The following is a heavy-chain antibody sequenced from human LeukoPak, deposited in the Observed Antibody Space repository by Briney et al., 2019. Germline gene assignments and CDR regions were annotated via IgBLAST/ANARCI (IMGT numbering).Heavy chain of an antibody. CDR2: IYTSGST. V-gene: IGHV4-61*02. D-gene: IGHD2-21*01. CDR3: ARGGGDWGFHQSDY. J-gene: IGHJ4*02. CDR1: GGSFSSGSYY. Sequence: SQTLSLTCTVSGGSFSSGSYYWRWIRQPAGKGLEWIGRIYTSGSTNYNPSLKRRVTISVDTSKNQFSLKLSSVTAADTAVYYCARGGGDWGFHQSDYWGQGTLVTVSS.